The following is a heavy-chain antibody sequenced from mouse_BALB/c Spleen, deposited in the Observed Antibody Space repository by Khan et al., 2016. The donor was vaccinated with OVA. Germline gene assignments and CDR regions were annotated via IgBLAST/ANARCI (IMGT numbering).Heavy chain of an antibody. D-gene: IGHD2-14*01. CDR2: IIYTGYT. J-gene: IGHJ3*01. Sequence: EVQLQESGPSLVKPSQTLSLTCSVTGDSITSGYWNWIRKFPGNKLEYMGYIIYTGYTYYNPSLKSRISITPHTSTNQYYLQLNSVTEDDTATYYCARSTYRYAFVYWGQGTLVTVSA. CDR1: GDSITSGY. V-gene: IGHV3-8*02. CDR3: ARSTYRYAFVY.